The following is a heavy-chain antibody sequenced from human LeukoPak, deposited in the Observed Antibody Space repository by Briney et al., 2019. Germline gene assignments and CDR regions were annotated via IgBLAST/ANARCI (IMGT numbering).Heavy chain of an antibody. CDR3: ARGGGYDFADLGVQH. D-gene: IGHD5-12*01. CDR2: ISSSGIYT. V-gene: IGHV3-11*05. Sequence: GGSLRLSCAASGFTFSDYYMSWIRQAPGKGLEWVSYISSSGIYTNYADSVRGRFTISRDYAKNSLYLQMNSLRVEDTAVYYCARGGGYDFADLGVQHWGQGTLVTVSS. CDR1: GFTFSDYY. J-gene: IGHJ1*01.